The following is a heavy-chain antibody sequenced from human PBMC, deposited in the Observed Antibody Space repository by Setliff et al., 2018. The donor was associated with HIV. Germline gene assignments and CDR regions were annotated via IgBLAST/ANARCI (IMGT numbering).Heavy chain of an antibody. Sequence: GGSLRLSCVASGFTFSNYWMSWVRQAPGKGLEWVANIKQEGREKYYVDSVKGRFTISRDNAKNSLYLQMNSLRAEETAVYYCARDNSRWRDYYYYGMDVWGQGTTVTVSS. CDR2: IKQEGREK. J-gene: IGHJ6*02. CDR3: ARDNSRWRDYYYYGMDV. V-gene: IGHV3-7*01. D-gene: IGHD6-13*01. CDR1: GFTFSNYW.